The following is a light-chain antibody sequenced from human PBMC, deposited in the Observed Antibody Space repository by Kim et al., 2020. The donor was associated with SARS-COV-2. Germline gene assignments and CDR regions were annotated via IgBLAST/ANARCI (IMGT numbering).Light chain of an antibody. CDR1: NIGGKS. J-gene: IGLJ3*02. V-gene: IGLV3-21*04. CDR3: QVWDSSSDHPGV. Sequence: PGKTATITCGGNNIGGKSVQWYQQKPGQAPVLVIYYDNYRPSGIPERFSGSNSGNTATLTISRVEAGDEADYYCQVWDSSSDHPGVFGGGTQLTVL. CDR2: YDN.